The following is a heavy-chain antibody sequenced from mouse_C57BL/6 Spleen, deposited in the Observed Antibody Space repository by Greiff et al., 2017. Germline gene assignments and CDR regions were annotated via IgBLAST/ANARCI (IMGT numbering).Heavy chain of an antibody. J-gene: IGHJ2*01. CDR3: AKSIYDGYYGYFDY. D-gene: IGHD2-3*01. Sequence: EVQLQQSGPELVKPGASVKMSCKASGYTFTDYNMHWVKQTHGKSLEWIGYINPNNGGTSYNQKFKGKATLTVNKSSSTAYMELRSLTSEDSAVYYCAKSIYDGYYGYFDYWGQGTTLTVSS. V-gene: IGHV1-22*01. CDR2: INPNNGGT. CDR1: GYTFTDYN.